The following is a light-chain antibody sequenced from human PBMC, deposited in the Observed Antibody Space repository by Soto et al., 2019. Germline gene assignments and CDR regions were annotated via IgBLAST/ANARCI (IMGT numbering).Light chain of an antibody. Sequence: QAVVTQPPSASGTPGQRVTISCSGGNSNIANNYVYWYQQLPGTAPKLLIYRDSQRPSGVPDRCSGSKSGTSASLAISGLRAEDEADYYCAAWDNSLSGCVKFGGGTKLTVL. CDR2: RDS. CDR3: AAWDNSLSGCVK. J-gene: IGLJ2*01. V-gene: IGLV1-47*01. CDR1: NSNIANNY.